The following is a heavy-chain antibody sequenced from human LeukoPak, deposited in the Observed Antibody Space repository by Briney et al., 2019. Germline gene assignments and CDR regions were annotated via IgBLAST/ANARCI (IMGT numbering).Heavy chain of an antibody. CDR1: GASFNSDDQY. V-gene: IGHV4-31*03. CDR3: SRGLDSRKLGY. CDR2: IHPSGML. Sequence: PSETLSLPCTVSGASFNSDDQYWNWIRQSPGKGLEWIGSIHPSGMLYNDPSLESRVTMSRDTSKNQFSLNLNSVTAADTAVYFCSRGLDSRKLGYWGQGILVTVSS. D-gene: IGHD3-22*01. J-gene: IGHJ4*02.